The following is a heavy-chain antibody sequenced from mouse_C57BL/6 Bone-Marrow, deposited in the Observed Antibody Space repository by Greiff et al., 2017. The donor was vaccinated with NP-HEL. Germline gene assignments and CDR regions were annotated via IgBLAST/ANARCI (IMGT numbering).Heavy chain of an antibody. CDR2: IYPGSGNT. D-gene: IGHD1-1*01. CDR3: ARSIYYGSSYGAMDY. J-gene: IGHJ4*01. V-gene: IGHV1-76*01. CDR1: GYTFTDYY. Sequence: VQLQQSGAELVRPGASVKLSCKASGYTFTDYYINWVKQRPGQGLEWIARIYPGSGNTYYNEKFKGKATLTAEKSSSTAYMQLSSLTSEDSAVYFCARSIYYGSSYGAMDYWGQGTSVTVSS.